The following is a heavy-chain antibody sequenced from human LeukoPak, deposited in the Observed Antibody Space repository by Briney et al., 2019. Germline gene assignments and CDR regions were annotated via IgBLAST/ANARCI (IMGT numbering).Heavy chain of an antibody. D-gene: IGHD2-21*02. J-gene: IGHJ4*02. CDR3: ARSGSKVMTAINF. CDR1: GGSISSGGYS. CDR2: TYHSGST. V-gene: IGHV4-30-2*02. Sequence: SQTLSLTCAVSGGSISSGGYSWSWLRQPPGKGLEWVGYTYHSGSTNYNPSLKSRVTISVDTSNNQFSLKLSSVTAADTAVYYCARSGSKVMTAINFWGQGTLVTVSS.